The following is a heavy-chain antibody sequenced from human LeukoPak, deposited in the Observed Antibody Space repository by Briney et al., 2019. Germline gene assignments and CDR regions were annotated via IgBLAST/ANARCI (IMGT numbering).Heavy chain of an antibody. J-gene: IGHJ4*02. D-gene: IGHD5-18*01. V-gene: IGHV4-39*01. CDR1: GVSISSSSYH. CDR2: IYDNGST. Sequence: SETLSLTCTVSGVSISSSSYHWDWIRQPPGKGLEWIGSIYDNGSTYYSPSLKSRVTISVDTSKNQFSLRLNSVTAADTAVYYCARQVLHAAMDYWGQGTLVSVSS. CDR3: ARQVLHAAMDY.